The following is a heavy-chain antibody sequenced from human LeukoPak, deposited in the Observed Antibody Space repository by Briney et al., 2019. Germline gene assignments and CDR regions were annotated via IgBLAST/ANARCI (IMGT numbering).Heavy chain of an antibody. V-gene: IGHV1-3*03. D-gene: IGHD1-1*01. J-gene: IGHJ4*02. CDR2: INAGNGNT. Sequence: ASVKVSCKASGYTFTSYAMHWVRQAPGQRLEWMGWINAGNGNTKYSQEFQGRVTITRDTSASTAYMELSSLRSEDMAVYYCARERGSVEERCGAVGGFDYWGQGTLVTVSS. CDR1: GYTFTSYA. CDR3: ARERGSVEERCGAVGGFDY.